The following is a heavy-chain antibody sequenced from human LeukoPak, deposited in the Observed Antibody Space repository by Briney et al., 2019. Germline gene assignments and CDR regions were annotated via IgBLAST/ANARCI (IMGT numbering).Heavy chain of an antibody. CDR3: ARAPAGMDV. CDR2: IIPIFDIV. J-gene: IGHJ6*02. Sequence: ASVKVSCKASGGTFNNYAITWVRQAPGQGLEWMGRIIPIFDIVNYTQKFQGRVTITADTITNTAYMELSSLRSEDTAVYFCARAPAGMDVWGQGTTVIVSS. V-gene: IGHV1-69*04. CDR1: GGTFNNYA. D-gene: IGHD1-14*01.